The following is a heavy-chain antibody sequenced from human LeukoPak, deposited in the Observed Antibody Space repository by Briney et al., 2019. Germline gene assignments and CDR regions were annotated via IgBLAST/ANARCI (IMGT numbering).Heavy chain of an antibody. J-gene: IGHJ4*02. CDR1: GYSFSNYW. V-gene: IGHV5-51*01. Sequence: GEFPKISCKTSGYSFSNYWIGWVRQMPGKGLEWMGIIYPGDSDTRYSPSSQGQVTISADRSISTAYLQWSSLKASDTAMYYCVKQGDRNYWGQGTLVTVSS. CDR3: VKQGDRNY. CDR2: IYPGDSDT.